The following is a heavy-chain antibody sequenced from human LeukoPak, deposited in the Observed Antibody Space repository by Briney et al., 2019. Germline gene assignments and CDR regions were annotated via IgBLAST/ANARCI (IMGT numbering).Heavy chain of an antibody. CDR3: ARARTGYSSSWYVDY. J-gene: IGHJ4*02. D-gene: IGHD6-13*01. CDR2: IYYSGRT. CDR1: GGSISSSSYY. Sequence: SETLSLTCTVSGGSISSSSYYWGWIRQPPGKGLEWIGSIYYSGRTYYNPSLKSRVTISVDKSKNQFSLKLSSVTAADTAVYYCARARTGYSSSWYVDYWGQGTLVTVSS. V-gene: IGHV4-39*07.